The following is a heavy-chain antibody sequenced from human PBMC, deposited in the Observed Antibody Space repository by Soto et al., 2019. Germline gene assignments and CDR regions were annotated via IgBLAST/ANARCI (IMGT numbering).Heavy chain of an antibody. V-gene: IGHV4-34*01. Sequence: SETLSLTCAVYGGSFSGYYWSWIRQPPGKGLEWIGEINHSGSTNYNPSLKSRVTISVDTSKNQFSLKLSSVTAADTAVYYCARAKNQKLGEFDYWGQGTLVTVS. CDR1: GGSFSGYY. D-gene: IGHD7-27*01. CDR3: ARAKNQKLGEFDY. J-gene: IGHJ4*02. CDR2: INHSGST.